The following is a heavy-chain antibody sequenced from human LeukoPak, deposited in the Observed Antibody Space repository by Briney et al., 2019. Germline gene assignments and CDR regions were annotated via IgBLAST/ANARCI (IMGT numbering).Heavy chain of an antibody. CDR3: ARDKTGCANGVCYYWNWFDP. CDR2: IYYSGST. CDR1: GGSISSHY. Sequence: SETLSLTCTVSGGSISSHYWSWVRQPPGKGLEWIGYIYYSGSTNYNPSLKSRVTMSVDTSKNQFSLKLSSVTAADTAVYYCARDKTGCANGVCYYWNWFDPWGQGTLVTVSS. D-gene: IGHD2-8*01. V-gene: IGHV4-59*11. J-gene: IGHJ5*02.